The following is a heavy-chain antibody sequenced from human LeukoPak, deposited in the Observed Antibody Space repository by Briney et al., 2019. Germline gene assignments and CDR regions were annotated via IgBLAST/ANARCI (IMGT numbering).Heavy chain of an antibody. D-gene: IGHD2-21*02. CDR3: ASLCGGDCYFDY. J-gene: IGHJ4*02. V-gene: IGHV1-69*05. Sequence: SVKVSCKASGYIFTSYYMHWVRQAPGQGLEWMGRIIPIFGTANYAQKFQGRVTITTDESTSTAYMELSSLRSEDTAVYYCASLCGGDCYFDYWGQGTLVTVSS. CDR1: GYIFTSYY. CDR2: IIPIFGTA.